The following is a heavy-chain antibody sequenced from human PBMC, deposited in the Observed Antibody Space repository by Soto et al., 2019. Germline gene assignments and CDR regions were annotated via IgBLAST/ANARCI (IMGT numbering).Heavy chain of an antibody. V-gene: IGHV1-69*13. CDR3: ARDPQRWLQSQYYYGMDV. Sequence: SVKVSCKASGGTFSSYAISWVRQAPGQGLEWMGGIIPIFGTANYAQKFQGRVTITADESTSTAYMELSSLRSEDTAVYYCARDPQRWLQSQYYYGMDVWGQGTTVTVSS. J-gene: IGHJ6*02. CDR2: IIPIFGTA. CDR1: GGTFSSYA. D-gene: IGHD5-12*01.